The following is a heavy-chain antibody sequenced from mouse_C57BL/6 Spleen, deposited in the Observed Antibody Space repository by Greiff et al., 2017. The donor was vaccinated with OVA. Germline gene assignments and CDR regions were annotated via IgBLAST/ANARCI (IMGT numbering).Heavy chain of an antibody. CDR1: GFTFSDYG. CDR2: ISSGSSTI. D-gene: IGHD1-1*01. J-gene: IGHJ1*03. Sequence: EVKLQESGGGLVKPGGSLKLSCAASGFTFSDYGMHWVRQAPEKGLEWVAYISSGSSTIYYADTVKGRFTISRDNAKNTLFLQMTSLRSEDTAMYYCARRYYGKDWYFDVWGTGTTVTVSS. CDR3: ARRYYGKDWYFDV. V-gene: IGHV5-17*01.